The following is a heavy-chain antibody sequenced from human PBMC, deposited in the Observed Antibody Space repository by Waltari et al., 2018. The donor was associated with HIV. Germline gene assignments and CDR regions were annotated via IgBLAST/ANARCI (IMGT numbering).Heavy chain of an antibody. CDR3: VFISYSGGRPVRYLFDS. CDR1: GFSLRTTGVG. J-gene: IGHJ5*01. CDR2: SYWNGFK. Sequence: ITLKESGPALVKPNETLMLTCIFAGFSLRTTGVGVVWGRQPPRRAPEWLAFSYWNGFKEYSPSRMKCLMIAIAASRNLVALNMTGMFPMETDIYYCVFISYSGGRPVRYLFDSWGQGARVIVSS. V-gene: IGHV2-5*04. D-gene: IGHD5-12*01.